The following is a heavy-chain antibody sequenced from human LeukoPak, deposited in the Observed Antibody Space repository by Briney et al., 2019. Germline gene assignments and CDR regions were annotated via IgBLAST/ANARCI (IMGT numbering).Heavy chain of an antibody. CDR2: IGRRGIST. CDR1: GFTFSSYS. CDR3: ARRLPYYGMDV. V-gene: IGHV3-48*04. Sequence: PGGSLRLSCAASGFTFSSYSMNWVRQAPGKGLEWVSNIGRRGISTWYADSVKGRFTISRDNAKNSLCLQMNSLTVEDTAVYYCARRLPYYGMDVWGKGTTVTVSS. J-gene: IGHJ6*04.